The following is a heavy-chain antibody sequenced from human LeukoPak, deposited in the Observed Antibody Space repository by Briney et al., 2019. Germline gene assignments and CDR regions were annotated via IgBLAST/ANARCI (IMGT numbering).Heavy chain of an antibody. CDR3: AKLFHSGVDY. V-gene: IGHV3-30*18. CDR1: GFTFSSYG. Sequence: GGSLRLSCAASGFTFSSYGMHWVRQAPGKGLEWVAVISYDGSNKYYADSVKGRFTISRDNSKNTLYLQMNSLRAEDTAVYYCAKLFHSGVDYWGRGTLVTVSS. D-gene: IGHD3-10*01. CDR2: ISYDGSNK. J-gene: IGHJ4*02.